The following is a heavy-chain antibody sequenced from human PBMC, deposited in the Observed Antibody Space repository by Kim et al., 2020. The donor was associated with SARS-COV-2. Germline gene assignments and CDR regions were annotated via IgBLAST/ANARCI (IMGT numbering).Heavy chain of an antibody. CDR3: AKWGIRGAFDI. V-gene: IGHV3-23*01. D-gene: IGHD3-16*01. J-gene: IGHJ3*02. CDR2: ISDNSVVI. CDR1: GFPFSNYA. Sequence: GGSLRLSCAASGFPFSNYAMNWVRQAPGKGLEWVSAISDNSVVIKYADSVAGRFTISRDNSRNTLYLQMNSLRAEDTALYFCAKWGIRGAFDIWGQGTMVTVSS.